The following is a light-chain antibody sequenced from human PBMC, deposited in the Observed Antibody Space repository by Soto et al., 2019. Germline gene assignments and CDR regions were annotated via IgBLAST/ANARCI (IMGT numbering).Light chain of an antibody. V-gene: IGKV1-5*03. CDR2: KSS. CDR1: QSISTW. CDR3: QQFNTSPWT. J-gene: IGKJ1*01. Sequence: DIQMTQSASTLPASVGDRVTITCRANQSISTWLAWYQQKPGKAPKLLIYKSSILESGVPSRFSGSGSGTEFTLTISSLQPDDFATYYCQQFNTSPWTFGQGTKVDIK.